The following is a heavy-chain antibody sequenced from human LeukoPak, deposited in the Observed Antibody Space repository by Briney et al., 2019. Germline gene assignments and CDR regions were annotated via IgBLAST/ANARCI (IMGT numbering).Heavy chain of an antibody. V-gene: IGHV1-46*01. J-gene: IGHJ4*02. CDR3: ARDGIGYGSGSYYSR. D-gene: IGHD3-10*01. Sequence: ASVKVSCKASGYTFTSYYMHWVRQAPGQGLEWMGIINPSGGSTSYAQKFQGRVTMTRDTSTSTVYMELSSLRSEDTAVYYCARDGIGYGSGSYYSRWGQGTLVTVSS. CDR1: GYTFTSYY. CDR2: INPSGGST.